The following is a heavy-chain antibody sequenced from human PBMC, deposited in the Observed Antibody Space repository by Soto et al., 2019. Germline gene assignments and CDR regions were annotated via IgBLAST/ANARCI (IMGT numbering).Heavy chain of an antibody. V-gene: IGHV4-4*02. CDR1: GGSTSSSNW. J-gene: IGHJ4*02. D-gene: IGHD2-15*01. CDR2: IYHSGST. CDR3: MLGSGRKVFDY. Sequence: SETLSLTCAVSGGSTSSSNWWSWVRQAPGKGLEWIGEIYHSGSTNYNPSLRSRVTISVDTSKNQFSLKLSSVTAADTAVYYCMLGSGRKVFDYCAQGTLVPVSS.